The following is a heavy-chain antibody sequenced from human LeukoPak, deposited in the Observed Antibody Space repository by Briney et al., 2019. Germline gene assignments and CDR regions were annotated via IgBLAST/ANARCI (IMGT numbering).Heavy chain of an antibody. D-gene: IGHD1-26*01. CDR3: AREGQEWELRGIDY. Sequence: PGGSLRPSCAASGFTFSSYSMNWVRQAPGKGLEWVSSISSSSSYIYYADSVKGRFTISRDNAKNSLYLQMNSLRAEDTAVYYCAREGQEWELRGIDYWGQGTLVTVSS. V-gene: IGHV3-21*01. J-gene: IGHJ4*02. CDR2: ISSSSSYI. CDR1: GFTFSSYS.